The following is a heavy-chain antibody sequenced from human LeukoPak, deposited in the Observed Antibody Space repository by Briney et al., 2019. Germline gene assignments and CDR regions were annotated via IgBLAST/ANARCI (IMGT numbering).Heavy chain of an antibody. J-gene: IGHJ4*02. CDR2: ISSSGDNT. V-gene: IGHV3-64D*06. CDR1: RFTFSTIV. CDR3: VRGTGY. Sequence: AGSLRLSCSVSRFTFSTIVMHWVRQAPGKSLEDVSAISSSGDNTYYADSGKGRFTISRDNSKNTLYLQMSSLRADDTAVYYCVRGTGYWGQGTLVTVSS.